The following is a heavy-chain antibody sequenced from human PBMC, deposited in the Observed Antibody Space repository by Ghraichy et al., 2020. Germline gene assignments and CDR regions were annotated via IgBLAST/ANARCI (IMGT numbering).Heavy chain of an antibody. V-gene: IGHV3-23*01. D-gene: IGHD3-22*01. J-gene: IGHJ3*02. Sequence: GALRLSCAASGFTFSSYAMSWVRQAPGKGLEWVSAISGSGGSTYYADSVKGRFTISRDNSKNTLYLQMNSLRAEDTAIYYCAKASIRFYDSSGFEGIWGQGTMVTVSS. CDR1: GFTFSSYA. CDR3: AKASIRFYDSSGFEGI. CDR2: ISGSGGST.